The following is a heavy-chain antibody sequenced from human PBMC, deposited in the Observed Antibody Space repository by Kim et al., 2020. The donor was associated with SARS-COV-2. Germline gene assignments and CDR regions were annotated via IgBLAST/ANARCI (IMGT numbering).Heavy chain of an antibody. J-gene: IGHJ4*02. V-gene: IGHV3-11*01. D-gene: IGHD3-22*01. Sequence: VKGRFTISRDTAKNALYLQMNSLRAEDTAVYYCARVTRYYDSSGYYPFDYWGQGTLVTVSS. CDR3: ARVTRYYDSSGYYPFDY.